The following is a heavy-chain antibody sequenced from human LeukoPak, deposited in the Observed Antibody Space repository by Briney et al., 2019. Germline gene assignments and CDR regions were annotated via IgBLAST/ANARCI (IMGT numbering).Heavy chain of an antibody. V-gene: IGHV4-38-2*01. CDR2: MSHNRRT. Sequence: PSETLSLTCAVSGHSISTGYYWGWIRQPPGKGLEWIGSMSHNRRTYYNPSLKSRVTISMDTSKNQISLRLTSVIAADTAVYYCASYYASGVSAYNYYGMDVWGKGTTATVSS. D-gene: IGHD3-10*01. CDR1: GHSISTGYY. CDR3: ASYYASGVSAYNYYGMDV. J-gene: IGHJ6*04.